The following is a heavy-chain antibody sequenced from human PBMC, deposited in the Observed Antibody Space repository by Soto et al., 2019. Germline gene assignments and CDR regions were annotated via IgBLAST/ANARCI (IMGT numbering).Heavy chain of an antibody. CDR3: IKDRRSTRRAMDV. V-gene: IGHV3-64D*06. D-gene: IGHD2-2*01. CDR2: ISSNGAAT. Sequence: PGGSLRLSCSASGFTFSSCAMHWVRQAAGKGLEYVSGISSNGAATYYAESVKDRFIISRDNSRNTLFLQVNSLTGEDTAVYYCIKDRRSTRRAMDVWGQGTTVTVPS. CDR1: GFTFSSCA. J-gene: IGHJ6*02.